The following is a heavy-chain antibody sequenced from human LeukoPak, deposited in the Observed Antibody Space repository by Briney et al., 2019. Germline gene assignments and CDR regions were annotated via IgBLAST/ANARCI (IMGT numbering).Heavy chain of an antibody. J-gene: IGHJ5*02. CDR1: GDSVSSNSAA. D-gene: IGHD4/OR15-4a*01. Sequence: SQTLSLTCAISGDSVSSNSAAWNWIRQSPSRGLEWLGRTYYRSKWYNDYAESVKSRITINADTSKNQFSLQLNSVTPEDTAVYYCADGGADPYNYFDPWGQGTLVTVSS. V-gene: IGHV6-1*01. CDR2: TYYRSKWYN. CDR3: ADGGADPYNYFDP.